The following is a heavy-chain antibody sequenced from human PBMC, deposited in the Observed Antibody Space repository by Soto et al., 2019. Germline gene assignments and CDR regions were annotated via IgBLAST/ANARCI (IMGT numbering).Heavy chain of an antibody. D-gene: IGHD5-18*01. Sequence: ASVKVSCKASGYTFTSYYIHWVRQAPGQGLEWMGIFNPTGDTASYAQKLQGRVTMTRDTSTGTAYMELGSLRSEDTAVYYCARGGRIVDTGIGYYYYQAMDVWGKGTTVT. CDR1: GYTFTSYY. J-gene: IGHJ6*04. CDR2: FNPTGDTA. V-gene: IGHV1-46*01. CDR3: ARGGRIVDTGIGYYYYQAMDV.